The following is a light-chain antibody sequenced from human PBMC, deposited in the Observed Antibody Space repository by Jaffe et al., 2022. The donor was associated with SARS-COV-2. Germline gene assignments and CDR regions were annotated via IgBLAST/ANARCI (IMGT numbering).Light chain of an antibody. Sequence: QSVLTQPPSVSGAPGQRVTISCTGSSSNIGPNYDVHWYQQLPGTAPRLLIYLNNYRPSGVPDRFSGSKSGTSASLAISGLQTEDEAVYYCQSFDTSLSGYVFGTGTKVTVL. CDR3: QSFDTSLSGYV. V-gene: IGLV1-40*01. CDR2: LNN. CDR1: SSNIGPNYD. J-gene: IGLJ1*01.